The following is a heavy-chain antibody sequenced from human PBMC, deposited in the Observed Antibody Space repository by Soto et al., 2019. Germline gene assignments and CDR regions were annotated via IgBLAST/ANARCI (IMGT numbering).Heavy chain of an antibody. D-gene: IGHD1-26*01. Sequence: SETLSLTCAVSSGSISSSNWWSWVRQPPGKGLEWIGEIYHSGSTNYNPSLKSRVTISVDKSKNQFSLKLSSVTAADTAVYYCASVHGSYNPKQYYYYYYMDYWGQGTLVTVSS. J-gene: IGHJ4*02. V-gene: IGHV4-4*02. CDR1: SGSISSSNW. CDR2: IYHSGST. CDR3: ASVHGSYNPKQYYYYYYMDY.